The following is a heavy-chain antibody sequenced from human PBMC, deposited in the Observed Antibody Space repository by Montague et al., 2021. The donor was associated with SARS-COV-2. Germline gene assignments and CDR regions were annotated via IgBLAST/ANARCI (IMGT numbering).Heavy chain of an antibody. CDR3: AKGGAQGSRSFDY. CDR2: IGSGGGT. V-gene: IGHV3-53*01. Sequence: FRSLSCAASGFPVSSNYLNWVRQAPGKGLEWVSFIGSGGGTYYADSVKGRFTISGDTSRNTLYLQMNSLRAEDTAVYYCAKGGAQGSRSFDYWGQGTLVTVSS. D-gene: IGHD1-26*01. CDR1: GFPVSSNY. J-gene: IGHJ4*02.